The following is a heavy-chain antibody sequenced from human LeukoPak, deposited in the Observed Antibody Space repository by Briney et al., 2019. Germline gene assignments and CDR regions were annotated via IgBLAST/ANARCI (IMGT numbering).Heavy chain of an antibody. CDR2: ISNDGTEK. CDR3: AREGSSGWYPY. Sequence: PGGSLRLSCAASGFTFSSYPLHWVRQAPGKGLDWMAVISNDGTEKHYADSVRGRFTISRDNSENTLYLQMNSLRVEDTAIYYCAREGSSGWYPYWGQGTLVTVSS. D-gene: IGHD6-19*01. J-gene: IGHJ4*02. CDR1: GFTFSSYP. V-gene: IGHV3-30*17.